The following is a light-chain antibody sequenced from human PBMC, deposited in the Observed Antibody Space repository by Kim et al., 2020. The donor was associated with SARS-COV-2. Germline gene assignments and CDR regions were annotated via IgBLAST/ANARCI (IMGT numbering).Light chain of an antibody. J-gene: IGKJ5*01. CDR2: GAS. Sequence: ILMTQSPVTLSVSPGERDTRSCRASQIVSSNLAWYQQTPGQAPRLLIYGASTSATGIPARFSGTGSGTEFTLTISNLPSEDFAVYYYQQYHTRPFT. CDR3: QQYHTRPFT. V-gene: IGKV3-15*01. CDR1: QIVSSN.